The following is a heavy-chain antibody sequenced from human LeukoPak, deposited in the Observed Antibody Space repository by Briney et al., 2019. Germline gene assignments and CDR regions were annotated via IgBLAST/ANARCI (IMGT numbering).Heavy chain of an antibody. Sequence: ASVKVSCKVSGYTLTELSMHWVRQAPGKGLEWMGGFDPEDGETIYAQKFQGRVTMTEDTSTDTAYMELSSLRSEDTAVHYCATGAYYYDSSGSYFQHWGQGTLVTVSS. CDR3: ATGAYYYDSSGSYFQH. J-gene: IGHJ1*01. D-gene: IGHD3-22*01. CDR1: GYTLTELS. CDR2: FDPEDGET. V-gene: IGHV1-24*01.